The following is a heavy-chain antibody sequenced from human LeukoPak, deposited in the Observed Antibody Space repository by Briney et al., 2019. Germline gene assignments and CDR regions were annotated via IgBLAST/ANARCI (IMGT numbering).Heavy chain of an antibody. V-gene: IGHV1-2*06. D-gene: IGHD3-22*01. CDR2: MNPNSGGT. CDR1: GYTFTGYY. CDR3: ASAKYYDSSGYLAGCFDY. Sequence: ASVKVSCKASGYTFTGYYMHWVRQAPGQGLEWMRRMNPNSGGTNYAQKFQGRVTMTRDTSISTAYMELSRLRSDDTAVYYCASAKYYDSSGYLAGCFDYWGQGTLVTVSS. J-gene: IGHJ4*02.